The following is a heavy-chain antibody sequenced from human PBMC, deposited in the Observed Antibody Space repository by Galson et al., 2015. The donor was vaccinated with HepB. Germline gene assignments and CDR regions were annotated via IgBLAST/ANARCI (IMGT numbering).Heavy chain of an antibody. J-gene: IGHJ4*02. V-gene: IGHV3-69-1*02. D-gene: IGHD1-26*01. CDR3: ARLTVDWWEDY. CDR1: GFTFSDHR. CDR2: ITSDGST. Sequence: SLRLSCATSGFTFSDHRMNWVRQAPGKGLEWVSTITSDGSTYYADSVKGRFTISRDNAKNSLYLQMNSLRAEDTAVYYCARLTVDWWEDYWGQGTLVTVSS.